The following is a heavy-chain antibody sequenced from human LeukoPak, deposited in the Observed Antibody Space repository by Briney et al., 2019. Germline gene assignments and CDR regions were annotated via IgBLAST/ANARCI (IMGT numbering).Heavy chain of an antibody. CDR1: GFTFGNYA. D-gene: IGHD6-13*01. CDR3: AKDRSWSWDY. V-gene: IGHV3-30*02. J-gene: IGHJ4*02. CDR2: IPYDRSDT. Sequence: GSLRLSCAASGFTFGNYAMHWVRQAPGKGLEWVAFIPYDRSDTYYADSVKGRFTISRDNSKNTLYLQMNSLRPEDSAIYYCAKDRSWSWDYWGQGTLVTVSS.